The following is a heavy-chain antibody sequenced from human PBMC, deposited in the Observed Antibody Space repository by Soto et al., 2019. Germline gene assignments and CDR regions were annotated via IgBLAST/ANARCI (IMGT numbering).Heavy chain of an antibody. CDR1: GDSISSPNW. Sequence: QVQLQESAPGLVKPPETLSLTCAVSGDSISSPNWWSWYRQTPGKGLELIGEMFASGSSNYNPSPNGRVTISLDTSKNHFSLKLTSLTAADTAIYYCAREGFDHRPDYWGQGIPVTVSS. CDR2: MFASGSS. J-gene: IGHJ4*02. V-gene: IGHV4-4*03. CDR3: AREGFDHRPDY.